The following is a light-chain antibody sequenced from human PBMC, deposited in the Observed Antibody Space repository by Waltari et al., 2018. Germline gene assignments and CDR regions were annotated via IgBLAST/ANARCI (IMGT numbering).Light chain of an antibody. Sequence: DIVMTQSPDSLAVPLGGRATINCKSSQSVLYSSNNKNYLAWYQQKPGQPPKLLIYWASTRESGVPDRFSGSGSGTDFTLTISSLQAEDEAVYYCQQYYTSPWTFGQGTKVEIK. CDR3: QQYYTSPWT. V-gene: IGKV4-1*01. J-gene: IGKJ1*01. CDR1: QSVLYSSNNKNY. CDR2: WAS.